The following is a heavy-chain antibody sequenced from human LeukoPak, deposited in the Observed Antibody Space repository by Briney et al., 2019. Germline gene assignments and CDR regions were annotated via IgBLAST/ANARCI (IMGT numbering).Heavy chain of an antibody. J-gene: IGHJ4*02. CDR1: GYTFTSYY. CDR3: ARGTPLLWQNGPPAPFDY. CDR2: INPSGGSA. Sequence: ASVKVSCKASGYTFTSYYMHWVRQAPGQGLEWMGIINPSGGSASYAQKFQGRVTMTRDTSTSTVYMELSNLRSEDTAVYYCARGTPLLWQNGPPAPFDYWGQGTLVTVSS. V-gene: IGHV1-46*01. D-gene: IGHD3-10*01.